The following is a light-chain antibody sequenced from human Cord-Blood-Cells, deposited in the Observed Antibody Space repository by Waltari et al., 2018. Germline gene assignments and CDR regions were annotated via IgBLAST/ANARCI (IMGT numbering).Light chain of an antibody. Sequence: QSALTQPASASGSPGQSITISCTGTSSAVGSYNLVPWYQQHPGKAPKLMIYEGSKRPSGVSNRFSGSKSGNTASLTISGLQAEDEADYYCCSYAGSSTFVFGTGTKVTVL. CDR1: SSAVGSYNL. CDR2: EGS. J-gene: IGLJ1*01. V-gene: IGLV2-23*01. CDR3: CSYAGSSTFV.